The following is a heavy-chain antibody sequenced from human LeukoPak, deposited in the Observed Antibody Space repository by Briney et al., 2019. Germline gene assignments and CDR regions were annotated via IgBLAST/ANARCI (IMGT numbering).Heavy chain of an antibody. Sequence: SETLSLTCTVSGGSISSGGYYWSWIRQPPGKGLEWIGYIYHSGSTYYNPSLKSRVTISVDRSKNQFSLKLSSMTAADTAVYYCARDYDSSGYHDYWGQGTLVTVSS. V-gene: IGHV4-30-2*01. CDR3: ARDYDSSGYHDY. CDR2: IYHSGST. CDR1: GGSISSGGYY. J-gene: IGHJ4*02. D-gene: IGHD3-22*01.